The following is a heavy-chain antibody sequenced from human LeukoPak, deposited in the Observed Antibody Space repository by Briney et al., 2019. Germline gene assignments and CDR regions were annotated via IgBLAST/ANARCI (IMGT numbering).Heavy chain of an antibody. V-gene: IGHV4-59*01. J-gene: IGHJ4*02. CDR1: GGSISRYF. CDR2: IYYSGST. CDR3: ARGKGYFDY. Sequence: SETLSLTCSVSGGSISRYFWSWLRQPPGKGLEWIGYIYYSGSTNYNPSLKSRVTISVDTSKNQFSLKLSSVTAADTAVYYCARGKGYFDYWGQGTLVTVSS.